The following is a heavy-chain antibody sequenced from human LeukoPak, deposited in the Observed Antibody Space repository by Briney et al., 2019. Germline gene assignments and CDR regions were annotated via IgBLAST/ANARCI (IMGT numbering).Heavy chain of an antibody. D-gene: IGHD3-10*01. CDR2: MNPNSGNT. J-gene: IGHJ6*02. CDR1: GYTFTSYD. V-gene: IGHV1-8*01. CDR3: ARGLESFVRSPPFRIRDYYYGMDV. Sequence: ASVKVSCKASGYTFTSYDVNWVRQATGQGLEWMGWMNPNSGNTGCTQKFQGRVTMTRNTSISTAYMELSSLRSEDTAVYYCARGLESFVRSPPFRIRDYYYGMDVWGQGSTVTVSS.